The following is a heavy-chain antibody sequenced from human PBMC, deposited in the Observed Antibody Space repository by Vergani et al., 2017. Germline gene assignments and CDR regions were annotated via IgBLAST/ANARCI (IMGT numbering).Heavy chain of an antibody. CDR3: AKDRLLRLNDQGYYYGMDV. CDR1: GFTFSSYS. CDR2: ISSSSSYI. V-gene: IGHV3-21*01. D-gene: IGHD2-15*01. Sequence: EVQLLESGGGLVKPGRSLRLSCAASGFTFSSYSMNWVRQAPGKGLEWVSSISSSSSYIYYADSVKGRFTISRDNSKNTLYLQMNSLRAEDTAVYYCAKDRLLRLNDQGYYYGMDVWGQGTTVTVSS. J-gene: IGHJ6*02.